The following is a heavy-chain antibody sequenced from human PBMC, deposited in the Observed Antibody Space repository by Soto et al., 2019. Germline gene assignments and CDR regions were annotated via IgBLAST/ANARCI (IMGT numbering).Heavy chain of an antibody. Sequence: ASVKVSCQASGYTFTSYAMHWVRQAPGQRLEWMGWINAGNGNTKYSQKFQGRVTITRDTSASTAYMELSSLRSEDTAVYYCATSQLVRHYYYYYGMDVWGQGTTVTVSS. CDR1: GYTFTSYA. J-gene: IGHJ6*02. CDR3: ATSQLVRHYYYYYGMDV. D-gene: IGHD6-13*01. V-gene: IGHV1-3*01. CDR2: INAGNGNT.